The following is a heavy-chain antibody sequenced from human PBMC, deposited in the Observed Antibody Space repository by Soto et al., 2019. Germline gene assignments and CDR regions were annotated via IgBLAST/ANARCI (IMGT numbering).Heavy chain of an antibody. Sequence: SDTLSLTCTVSGGSISSYYWSWIRQPPGKGLEWIGYIYYSGSTNYNPSLKSRVTISVDTSKNQFSLKLSSVTAADTAVYYCARGDIYCSSTSCYLGAFDIWGQGTMVPVSS. CDR1: GGSISSYY. D-gene: IGHD2-2*01. J-gene: IGHJ3*02. V-gene: IGHV4-59*01. CDR3: ARGDIYCSSTSCYLGAFDI. CDR2: IYYSGST.